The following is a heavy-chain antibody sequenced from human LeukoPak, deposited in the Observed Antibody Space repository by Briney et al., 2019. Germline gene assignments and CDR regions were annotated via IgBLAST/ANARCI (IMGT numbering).Heavy chain of an antibody. CDR2: IYYSGST. J-gene: IGHJ6*04. Sequence: ASETLSLTCTVSGGSISSSSYYWGWIRQPPGKGLEWIGSIYYSGSTYYNPSLKSRVTISVDTSKNQFSLKLSSVTAADTALYYCAREGLLWFGESVGGDVWGKGTTVTVSS. CDR1: GGSISSSSYY. CDR3: AREGLLWFGESVGGDV. V-gene: IGHV4-39*07. D-gene: IGHD3-10*01.